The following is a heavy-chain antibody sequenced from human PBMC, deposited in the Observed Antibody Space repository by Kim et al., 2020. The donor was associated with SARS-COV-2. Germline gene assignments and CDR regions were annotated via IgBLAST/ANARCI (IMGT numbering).Heavy chain of an antibody. Sequence: SETLSLTCTVSGGSISSYYWSWIRQPPGKGLEWIGYIYYSGSTNYNPSLKSRVTISVDTSKNQFSLKLSSVTAADTAVYYCARNPRLYDSSGLRAFDIWG. CDR3: ARNPRLYDSSGLRAFDI. V-gene: IGHV4-59*01. J-gene: IGHJ3*02. D-gene: IGHD3-22*01. CDR2: IYYSGST. CDR1: GGSISSYY.